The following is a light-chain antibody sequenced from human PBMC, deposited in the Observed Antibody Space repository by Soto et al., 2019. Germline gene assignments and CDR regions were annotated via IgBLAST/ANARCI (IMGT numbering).Light chain of an antibody. J-gene: IGLJ3*02. Sequence: QSALTQPASVSGSPGQSITISCTGTSSDIGSFNLVSWYQHHPGKAPKLMIYEDTKRPSGVSNRFSGSKSGNTASLTLSGLQAEDEADYYCCSYAGSSTWVFGGGTKVTVL. CDR3: CSYAGSSTWV. CDR1: SSDIGSFNL. V-gene: IGLV2-23*01. CDR2: EDT.